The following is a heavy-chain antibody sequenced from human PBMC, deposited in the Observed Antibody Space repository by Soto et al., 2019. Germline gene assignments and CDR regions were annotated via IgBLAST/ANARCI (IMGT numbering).Heavy chain of an antibody. J-gene: IGHJ6*02. D-gene: IGHD1-20*01. CDR2: IKPDGSEQ. Sequence: GSLTISCAACKLTFDKYYMTWLRKDPGKGPEWVANIKPDGSEQYYVDSVKGRFTISRDNANNSLYLQMNSLRAEDTAVYFCARGNWNYYYGFDVWGQGTTVTVSS. CDR1: KLTFDKYY. CDR3: ARGNWNYYYGFDV. V-gene: IGHV3-7*01.